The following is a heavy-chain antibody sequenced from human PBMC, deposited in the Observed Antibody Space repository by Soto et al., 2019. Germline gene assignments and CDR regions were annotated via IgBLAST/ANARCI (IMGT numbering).Heavy chain of an antibody. CDR1: GFTLSGYG. V-gene: IGHV3-30*18. Sequence: GGSLRLSCAASGFTLSGYGMHWVRQAPGKGLEWVAVISNDGINKYYGDSVKGRFTISRDNSKNTLYLQMNSLRAEDTAVYYCANPRSYDGACFDYWGQGSLVTVSS. D-gene: IGHD1-26*01. CDR2: ISNDGINK. CDR3: ANPRSYDGACFDY. J-gene: IGHJ4*02.